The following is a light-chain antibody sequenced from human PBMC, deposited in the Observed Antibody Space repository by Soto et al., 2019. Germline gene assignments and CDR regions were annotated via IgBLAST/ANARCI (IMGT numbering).Light chain of an antibody. CDR3: QQYNDWPRT. J-gene: IGKJ2*01. Sequence: ETVMTQSPATLSVSPGERATLFCRASQRVSSNLAWYQQKPGQAPRLLIYETSIRATDIPARFSGSGSGTEFALTISSLQSEDFAVYYCQQYNDWPRTFGQGTKLEIK. V-gene: IGKV3-15*01. CDR2: ETS. CDR1: QRVSSN.